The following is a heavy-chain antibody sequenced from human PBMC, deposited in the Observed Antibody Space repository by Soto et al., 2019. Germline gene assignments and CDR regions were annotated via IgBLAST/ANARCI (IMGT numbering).Heavy chain of an antibody. CDR2: IIPIFGTA. J-gene: IGHJ6*02. V-gene: IGHV1-69*13. CDR3: ASQAAAGTTYYYYGMDV. D-gene: IGHD6-13*01. CDR1: GGTFSSYA. Sequence: ASVKVSCKASGGTFSSYAISWVRQAPGQGLEWMGGIIPIFGTANYAQKFQGRVTITADESTSTAYMELSSLRSEDTAVYYCASQAAAGTTYYYYGMDVWGQGTTVTVSS.